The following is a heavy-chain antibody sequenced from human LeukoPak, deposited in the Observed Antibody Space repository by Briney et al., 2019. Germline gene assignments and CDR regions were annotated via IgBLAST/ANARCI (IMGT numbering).Heavy chain of an antibody. V-gene: IGHV3-66*01. CDR2: IYSGGRT. Sequence: GGSLRLSCAASGVIFTTYAMSWVGRAPGGGLEWLLVIYSGGRTYNTDSVKGRFTISRDNSKNTLNLQMNSLRVEDTAVYYCTRTRYDYGDVNYYYYYGMDVWGQGTTVTVSS. J-gene: IGHJ6*02. CDR3: TRTRYDYGDVNYYYYYGMDV. D-gene: IGHD4-17*01. CDR1: GVIFTTYA.